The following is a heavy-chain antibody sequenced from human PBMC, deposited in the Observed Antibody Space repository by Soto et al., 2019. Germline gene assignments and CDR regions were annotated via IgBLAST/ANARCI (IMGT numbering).Heavy chain of an antibody. CDR2: ISYDGSNK. CDR3: AKDPEELVPAAMDV. D-gene: IGHD2-2*01. CDR1: GFTFSSYA. Sequence: PGGSLRLSCAASGFTFSSYAMHWVRQAPGKGLEWVAVISYDGSNKYYADSVKGRFTISRDNSKNTLYLQMNSLRAEDTAVYYCAKDPEELVPAAMDVWGQGTTVTVSS. J-gene: IGHJ6*02. V-gene: IGHV3-30-3*01.